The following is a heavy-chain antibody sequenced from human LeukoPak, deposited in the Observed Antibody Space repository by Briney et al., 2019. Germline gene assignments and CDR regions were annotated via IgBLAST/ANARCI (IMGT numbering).Heavy chain of an antibody. V-gene: IGHV1-18*01. CDR3: ARVYLGIYYDGSPSPFDY. J-gene: IGHJ4*02. CDR2: ISGYNGNT. CDR1: GYTFTSYA. Sequence: VASVKVSCKASGYTFTSYAIIWVRQAPGQGLEWMGWISGYNGNTKSSQSFQDRVIMTTDTSTRTAYMELRSLRPDDTAVYYCARVYLGIYYDGSPSPFDYWGQGTLVTVSS. D-gene: IGHD3-22*01.